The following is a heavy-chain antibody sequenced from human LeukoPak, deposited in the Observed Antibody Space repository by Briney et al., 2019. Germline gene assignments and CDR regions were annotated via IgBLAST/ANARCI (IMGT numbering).Heavy chain of an antibody. V-gene: IGHV3-48*03. CDR2: ISNSGSTI. CDR3: ARTGRGYDFWSGSYYYMDV. Sequence: GGSLRLSCAASGFTFSSYEMNWVRQAPGKGLEWISYISNSGSTIYYADSVEGRFTISRDDAKNSLYLQMNSLRAEDTAVYYCARTGRGYDFWSGSYYYMDVWGKGTTVTVSS. D-gene: IGHD3-3*01. J-gene: IGHJ6*03. CDR1: GFTFSSYE.